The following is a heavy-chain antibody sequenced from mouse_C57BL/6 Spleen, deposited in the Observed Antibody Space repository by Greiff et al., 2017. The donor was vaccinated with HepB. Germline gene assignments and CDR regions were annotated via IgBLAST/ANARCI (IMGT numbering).Heavy chain of an antibody. CDR2: IDPSDSYT. Sequence: VKLQQPGAELVMPGASVKLSCKASGYTFTSYWMHWVKQRPGQGLEWIGEIDPSDSYTNYNQKFKGKSTLTVDKSSSTAYMQLSSLTSEDSAVYYCARKALHYYGSSYFDYWGQGTTLTVSS. CDR1: GYTFTSYW. CDR3: ARKALHYYGSSYFDY. J-gene: IGHJ2*01. D-gene: IGHD1-1*01. V-gene: IGHV1-69*01.